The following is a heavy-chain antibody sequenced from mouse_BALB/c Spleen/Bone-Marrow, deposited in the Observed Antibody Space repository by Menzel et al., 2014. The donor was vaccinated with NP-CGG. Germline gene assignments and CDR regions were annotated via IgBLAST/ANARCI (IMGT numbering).Heavy chain of an antibody. CDR2: IWSGGST. Sequence: QVQLQQPGPGLVQPSQSLSITCTVSGFSLXSYGVHWVRQPPGKGPEWLGVIWSGGSTDYNAAFISRLSISKDNSKSQVFFKMNSLQADDTAIYYCARQPLRRHAMDYWGQGTSVTVSS. CDR1: GFSLXSYG. J-gene: IGHJ4*01. V-gene: IGHV2-4*02. CDR3: ARQPLRRHAMDY. D-gene: IGHD1-2*01.